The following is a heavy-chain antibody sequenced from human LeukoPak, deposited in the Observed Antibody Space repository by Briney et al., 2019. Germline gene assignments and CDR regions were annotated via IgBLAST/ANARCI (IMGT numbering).Heavy chain of an antibody. CDR2: ISLDGSEK. J-gene: IGHJ4*02. Sequence: GGSLRLSCAASGFKFYSYAMHWVRQAPGKGLEWVASISLDGSEKYYRDSVKGRFTISRDNSKNTVSLQMNSLRPEDTAVYYCARSPGPAAVAFDYWGQGTLVTVSS. CDR1: GFKFYSYA. D-gene: IGHD6-13*01. CDR3: ARSPGPAAVAFDY. V-gene: IGHV3-30*04.